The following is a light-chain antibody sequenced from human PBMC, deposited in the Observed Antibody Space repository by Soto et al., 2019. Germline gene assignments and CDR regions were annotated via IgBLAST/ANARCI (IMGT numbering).Light chain of an antibody. J-gene: IGLJ1*01. CDR2: RNN. CDR1: SSNIGSNY. V-gene: IGLV1-47*01. CDR3: AAWDDSLSGPV. Sequence: QSVLTQPPSASGTPGQRVTISCSGSSSNIGSNYVYWYQQLPGTAPKLLIYRNNQRPSGVPDLFSGSKSGTSASLAISGLRSEDEADYYCAAWDDSLSGPVFGTGTKVTVL.